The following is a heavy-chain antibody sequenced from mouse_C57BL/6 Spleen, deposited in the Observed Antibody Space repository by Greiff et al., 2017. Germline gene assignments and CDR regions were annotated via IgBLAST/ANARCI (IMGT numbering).Heavy chain of an antibody. CDR3: ARYWSYYAMDY. V-gene: IGHV3-6*01. J-gene: IGHJ4*01. Sequence: EVKLQESGPGLVKPSQSLSLTCSVTGYSITSGYYWNWIRQFPGNKLEWMGYISYDGSNNYNPSLKNRISITRDTSKNQFFLKLNSVTTEDTATYYCARYWSYYAMDYWGQGTSVTVSS. CDR1: GYSITSGYY. D-gene: IGHD4-1*01. CDR2: ISYDGSN.